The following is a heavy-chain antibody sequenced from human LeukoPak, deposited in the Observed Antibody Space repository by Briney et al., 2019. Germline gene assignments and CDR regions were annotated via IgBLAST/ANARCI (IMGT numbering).Heavy chain of an antibody. CDR2: IYYSGST. CDR1: GGSISSSSYY. CDR3: ARFYGDYTGNYFDY. V-gene: IGHV4-39*01. Sequence: SETLSLTCTVPGGSISSSSYYWGWIRQPPGKGLEWIGSIYYSGSTYYNPSLKSRVTISVATSKNQFSLKLSSVTAADTAVYYCARFYGDYTGNYFDYWGQGTLVTVSS. D-gene: IGHD4-17*01. J-gene: IGHJ4*02.